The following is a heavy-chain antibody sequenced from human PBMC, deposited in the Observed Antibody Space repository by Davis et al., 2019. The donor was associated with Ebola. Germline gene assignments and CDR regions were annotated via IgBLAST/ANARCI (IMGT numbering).Heavy chain of an antibody. Sequence: GESLKISCTDSVITFSSYAMTWVRQAPGKGLEWVSAISGSGGSTYYADSVKGRFTISRDNAKNSLYLQMNSLRAEDTAVYYCAKDTSNVWFDVWGQGTMVTVSS. V-gene: IGHV3-23*01. J-gene: IGHJ3*01. CDR1: VITFSSYA. D-gene: IGHD6-19*01. CDR3: AKDTSNVWFDV. CDR2: ISGSGGST.